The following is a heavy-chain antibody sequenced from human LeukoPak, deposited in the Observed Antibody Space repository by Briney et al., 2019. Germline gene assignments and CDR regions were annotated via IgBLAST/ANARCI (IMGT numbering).Heavy chain of an antibody. CDR1: GGSFSGYY. V-gene: IGHV4-34*01. CDR2: INHSGST. CDR3: ARGLKLWLPLVGY. D-gene: IGHD5-18*01. Sequence: SETLSLTCAVYGGSFSGYYWSWIRQPQGKGLGWIGEINHSGSTNYNPSLKSRVTISVDTSKNQFSLKLSSVTAADTAVYYCARGLKLWLPLVGYWGQGTLVTVSS. J-gene: IGHJ4*02.